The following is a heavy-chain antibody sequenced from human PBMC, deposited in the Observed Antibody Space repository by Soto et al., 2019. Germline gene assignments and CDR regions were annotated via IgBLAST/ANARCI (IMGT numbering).Heavy chain of an antibody. CDR3: AKVDLGSSSSRSTFDY. J-gene: IGHJ4*02. Sequence: GGSLRLSCAASGFTFSSYAMSWVRQAPGKGLEWVSAISGSGGSTYYADSVKGRFTISRDNSKNTLYLQMNSLRAEDTAVYYCAKVDLGSSSSRSTFDYWGQGTLVTVSS. D-gene: IGHD6-13*01. CDR1: GFTFSSYA. V-gene: IGHV3-23*01. CDR2: ISGSGGST.